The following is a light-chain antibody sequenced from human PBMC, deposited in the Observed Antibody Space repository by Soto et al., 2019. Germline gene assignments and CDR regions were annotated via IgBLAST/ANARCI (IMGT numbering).Light chain of an antibody. Sequence: DIQMTQSPSTLSASVGDRVTITCRASQSISTWLAWYQQKPGKAPKLLIYDASSLVSGVPSRFSGSGSGTDFSLTISSLQPDDFATFYCQQYDSHSLTFGQGTRVEI. V-gene: IGKV1-5*01. CDR1: QSISTW. J-gene: IGKJ1*01. CDR3: QQYDSHSLT. CDR2: DAS.